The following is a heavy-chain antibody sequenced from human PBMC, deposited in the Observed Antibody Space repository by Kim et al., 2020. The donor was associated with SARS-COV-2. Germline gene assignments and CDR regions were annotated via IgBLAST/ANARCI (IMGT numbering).Heavy chain of an antibody. J-gene: IGHJ4*02. D-gene: IGHD4-17*01. CDR2: INSDGSST. CDR1: GFTFSSYW. V-gene: IGHV3-74*01. Sequence: GGSLRLSCAASGFTFSSYWMHWVRQAPGKGLVWVSRINSDGSSTSYADSVKGRFTISRDNAKNTLYLQMNSLRAEDTAVYYCARGEDYGDYGVDYWGQGTLVTVSS. CDR3: ARGEDYGDYGVDY.